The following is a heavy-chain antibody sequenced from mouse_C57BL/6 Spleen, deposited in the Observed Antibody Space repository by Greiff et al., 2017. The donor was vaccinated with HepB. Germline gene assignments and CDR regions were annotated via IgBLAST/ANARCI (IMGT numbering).Heavy chain of an antibody. D-gene: IGHD2-4*01. Sequence: VQLQQSGAEHVRPGASVKLSCTASGFNIKDDYMHWVKQRPEQGLEWIGWIDPENGDTEYASKFQGKATITADTSSNTAYLQLSSLTSEDTAVYYCTTYDYDVAYWGQGTLVTVSA. J-gene: IGHJ3*01. CDR1: GFNIKDDY. CDR2: IDPENGDT. CDR3: TTYDYDVAY. V-gene: IGHV14-4*01.